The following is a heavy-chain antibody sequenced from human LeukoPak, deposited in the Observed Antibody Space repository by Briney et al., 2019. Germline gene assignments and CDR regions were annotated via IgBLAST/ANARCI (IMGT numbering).Heavy chain of an antibody. D-gene: IGHD3-10*01. V-gene: IGHV1-2*02. J-gene: IGHJ6*02. CDR1: GYTFTGYY. CDR3: ARNYYYGSGSYPYYYYYGMDV. CDR2: INPNSDFT. Sequence: ASVKVSCKASGYTFTGYYVHWVRQAPGQGLEWMGWINPNSDFTNFAQKFQGRVTMTRDTSTSTVYMELSSLRSEDTAVYYCARNYYYGSGSYPYYYYYGMDVWGQGTTVTVSS.